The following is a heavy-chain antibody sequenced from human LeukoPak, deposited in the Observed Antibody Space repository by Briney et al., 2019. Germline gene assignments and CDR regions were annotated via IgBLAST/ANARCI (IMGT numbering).Heavy chain of an antibody. CDR2: ISAYNGNT. V-gene: IGHV1-18*01. D-gene: IGHD3-3*01. Sequence: ASVKVSCKASGYTFTSYGISWVRQAPGQGLEWMGWISAYNGNTNYAQKLQGRVTMTTDTSTSTAYMELRSLRSDDTAVYYCARDLTRTYCDFWSGYYENWDNWFDPWGQGTLVTVSS. CDR3: ARDLTRTYCDFWSGYYENWDNWFDP. J-gene: IGHJ5*02. CDR1: GYTFTSYG.